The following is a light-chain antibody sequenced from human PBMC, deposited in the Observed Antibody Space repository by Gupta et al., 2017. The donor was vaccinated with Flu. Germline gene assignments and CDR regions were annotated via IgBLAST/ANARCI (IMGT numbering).Light chain of an antibody. V-gene: IGLV3-1*01. CDR1: KLGDKY. CDR3: QASDSSTGVV. J-gene: IGLJ3*02. Sequence: PSVSVSPGQTASITCSGDKLGDKYAYWYQQKPGQSPVLVIYQDTKRHSGIPERFSGSNSGNTATLTISGTQAMDEADFYCQASDSSTGVVF. CDR2: QDT.